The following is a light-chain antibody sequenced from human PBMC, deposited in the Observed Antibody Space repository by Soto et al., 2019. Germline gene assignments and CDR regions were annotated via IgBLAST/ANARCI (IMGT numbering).Light chain of an antibody. Sequence: QSALTQPASVSGAPGQSITISCTGTSSDIGTYNSVSWYQQHAGKVPKLMIYDVTNRPSGGSDRFSGSKSGNTASLTISGLQAEDEADYYCTSYTTSSTLVFGGGTKLTVL. V-gene: IGLV2-14*01. CDR2: DVT. CDR3: TSYTTSSTLV. CDR1: SSDIGTYNS. J-gene: IGLJ2*01.